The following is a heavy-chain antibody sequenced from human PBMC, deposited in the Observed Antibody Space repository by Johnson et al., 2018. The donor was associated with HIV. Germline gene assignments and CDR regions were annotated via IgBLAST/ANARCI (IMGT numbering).Heavy chain of an antibody. D-gene: IGHD1-26*01. V-gene: IGHV3-43*01. J-gene: IGHJ3*01. CDR1: GFTFDDYT. CDR3: VRRDSGRWSFDR. CDR2: ISWDGGST. Sequence: VQLVESGGVVVQPGGSLRLSCAASGFTFDDYTMHWVRQAPGKGLEWVSLISWDGGSTYYADSVKGRFTISGDNAKNSLYLQMNSLRVEDTAFYYCVRRDSGRWSFDRWGQGTMVTVSS.